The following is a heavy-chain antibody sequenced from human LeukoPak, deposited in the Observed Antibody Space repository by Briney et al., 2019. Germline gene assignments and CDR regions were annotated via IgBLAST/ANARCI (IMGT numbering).Heavy chain of an antibody. J-gene: IGHJ4*02. V-gene: IGHV1-46*01. CDR3: ARDLWARSNVLLCRN. D-gene: IGHD3-10*02. CDR1: GYTFTSYC. Sequence: ASVKVSCKASGYTFTSYCMHWVRQAPEQGLEWMGIINPSGGSTSYAQKFQGRVTMTRDMSTSTVYMELSSLRSEDTAVYYCARDLWARSNVLLCRNWGQGTLVTVSS. CDR2: INPSGGST.